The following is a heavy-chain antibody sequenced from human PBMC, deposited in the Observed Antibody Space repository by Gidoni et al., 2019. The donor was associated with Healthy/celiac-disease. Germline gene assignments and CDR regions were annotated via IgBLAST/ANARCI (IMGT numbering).Heavy chain of an antibody. CDR1: GWSFRVYY. V-gene: IGHV4-34*01. J-gene: IGHJ4*02. CDR2: INHSGST. Sequence: SLPCAVHGWSFRVYYWWWLRPPPGKGLEWIGEINHSGSTNYNPSLKSRVTISVDTSKNQFSLKLSSVTAADTAVYYCASHSSGYWAMTHRKQTDYWGQGTLVTVSS. D-gene: IGHD3-22*01. CDR3: ASHSSGYWAMTHRKQTDY.